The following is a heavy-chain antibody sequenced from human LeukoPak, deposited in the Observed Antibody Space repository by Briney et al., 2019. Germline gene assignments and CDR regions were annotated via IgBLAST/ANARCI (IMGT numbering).Heavy chain of an antibody. V-gene: IGHV3-21*01. D-gene: IGHD5-18*01. CDR2: LSGRSSHL. Sequence: GGSPRLSCTASGFSFSTYSMNWVRHAPGKGLEWVSSLSGRSSHLYYADSVKGRFTISRDNAKNSLYLQMNSLRAEDTAVYYCARIGGYNYGEIDYWGQGILVTVSS. J-gene: IGHJ4*02. CDR3: ARIGGYNYGEIDY. CDR1: GFSFSTYS.